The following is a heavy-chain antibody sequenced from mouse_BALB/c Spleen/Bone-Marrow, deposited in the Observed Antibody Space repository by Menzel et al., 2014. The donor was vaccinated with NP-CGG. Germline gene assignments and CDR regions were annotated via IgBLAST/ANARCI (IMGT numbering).Heavy chain of an antibody. Sequence: EVHLVESGGGLVKSGGSLKLSRAASGFSFSNYGMSWLRQTPEKRLEWVATISGDGRYTFYSDSVKGRFTISRDNAKNNLYLQLSSLRSEDTALYYCARHAYYDQTEVSFVCWGQGTLVTVSA. J-gene: IGHJ3*01. V-gene: IGHV5-9-2*01. CDR3: ARHAYYDQTEVSFVC. CDR1: GFSFSNYG. CDR2: ISGDGRYT. D-gene: IGHD2-4*01.